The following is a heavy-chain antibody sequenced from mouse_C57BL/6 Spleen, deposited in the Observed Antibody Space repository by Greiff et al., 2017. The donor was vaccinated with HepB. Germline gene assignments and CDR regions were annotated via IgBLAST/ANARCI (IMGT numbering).Heavy chain of an antibody. J-gene: IGHJ1*03. Sequence: VQLQQSGPGLVQPSQSLSITCTVSGFSLTSYGVHWVRQSPGKGLEWLGVIWSGGRTDYNAAFISRLSISKDNSKSQVFFKMNSRQADDTAIYYCARGSTTVARGYFDVWGTGTTVTVSS. D-gene: IGHD1-1*01. V-gene: IGHV2-2*01. CDR1: GFSLTSYG. CDR2: IWSGGRT. CDR3: ARGSTTVARGYFDV.